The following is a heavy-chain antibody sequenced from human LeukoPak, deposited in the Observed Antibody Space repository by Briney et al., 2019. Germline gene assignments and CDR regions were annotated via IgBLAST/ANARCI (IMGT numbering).Heavy chain of an antibody. CDR2: VDGGGGGT. Sequence: RQAXXXXXEWXXSVDGGGGGTYYADSVKGRFTISRDNSKDTLYLQMNGLRAEDTAVYFCAKQSAGSAAWYSLHYDFWGQGTLVTVSS. D-gene: IGHD6-13*01. V-gene: IGHV3-23*01. J-gene: IGHJ4*02. CDR3: AKQSAGSAAWYSLHYDF.